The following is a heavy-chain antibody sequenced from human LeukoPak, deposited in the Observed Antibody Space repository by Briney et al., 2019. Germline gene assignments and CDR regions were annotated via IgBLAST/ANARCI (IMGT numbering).Heavy chain of an antibody. D-gene: IGHD5-18*01. V-gene: IGHV4-39*07. J-gene: IGHJ5*02. CDR3: ARDYGYSYGFGP. CDR1: GGSISSSSYY. CDR2: IYYSGST. Sequence: SETLSLTCTVSGGSISSSSYYWGWIRQPPGKGLEWIGSIYYSGSTYYNPSLKSRVTISVDTSKNQFSLKLSSVTAADTAVYFCARDYGYSYGFGPWGQGALVTVSS.